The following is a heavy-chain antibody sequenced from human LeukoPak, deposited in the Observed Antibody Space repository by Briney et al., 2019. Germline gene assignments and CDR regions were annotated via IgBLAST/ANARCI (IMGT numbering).Heavy chain of an antibody. CDR2: MSSSGSPI. CDR3: AKDKGWLHKEGLYYFDY. CDR1: GLTLSSHS. D-gene: IGHD5-12*01. V-gene: IGHV3-48*04. Sequence: GGSLRLSCAASGLTLSSHSMNWVRQAPGKGLEWVSYMSSSGSPIYYADSVKGRFTITRDNAKNSLYLQMNSLRAEDTAVYYCAKDKGWLHKEGLYYFDYWGQGTLVTVSS. J-gene: IGHJ4*02.